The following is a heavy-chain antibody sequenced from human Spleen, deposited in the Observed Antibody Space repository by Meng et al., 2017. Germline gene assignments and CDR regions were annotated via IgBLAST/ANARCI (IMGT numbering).Heavy chain of an antibody. J-gene: IGHJ4*02. V-gene: IGHV4-4*02. Sequence: QVQLQESGPGLVKPSGTLSLTCAVSGVSISSDNYWSWVRQPPGKGLEWIGEIHPSGSTNYNPSLKSRVTISVDKSKDQFSLELNSVTAADTAVYFCARGGLTSSGWGQGTLVTVSS. CDR1: GVSISSDNY. CDR2: IHPSGST. D-gene: IGHD3-3*01. CDR3: ARGGLTSSG.